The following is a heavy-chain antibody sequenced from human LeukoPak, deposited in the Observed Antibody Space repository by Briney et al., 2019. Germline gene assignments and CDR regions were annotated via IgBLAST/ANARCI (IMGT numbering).Heavy chain of an antibody. CDR2: IIPIFGTA. D-gene: IGHD1-26*01. Sequence: SVKVSCKASGGTFSSYAINWVRQAPGQGLEWMGGIIPIFGTANYAQKFQGRVTITTDESTSTAYMELSSLRSEDTAVYYCARETGYSGSLDYWGQGTLVTVSS. V-gene: IGHV1-69*05. J-gene: IGHJ4*02. CDR1: GGTFSSYA. CDR3: ARETGYSGSLDY.